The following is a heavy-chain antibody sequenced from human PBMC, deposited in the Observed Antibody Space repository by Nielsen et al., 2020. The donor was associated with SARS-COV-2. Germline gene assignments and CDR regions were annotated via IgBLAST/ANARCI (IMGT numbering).Heavy chain of an antibody. Sequence: SETLSLTCTVSGGSISTVNYHWSWIRQPPGKGLEWLGDISYSGSTYYNPSLKSRIMISADQSRNHFSLRLTSVTAADTAVYYCARAWPLYDSGNFGRTAFDVWGQGAVVTVSS. D-gene: IGHD3-10*01. CDR1: GGSISTVNYH. CDR2: ISYSGST. CDR3: ARAWPLYDSGNFGRTAFDV. J-gene: IGHJ3*01. V-gene: IGHV4-30-4*01.